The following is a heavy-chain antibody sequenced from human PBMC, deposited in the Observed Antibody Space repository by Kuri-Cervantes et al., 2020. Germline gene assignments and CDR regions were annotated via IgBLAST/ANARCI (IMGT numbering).Heavy chain of an antibody. CDR1: GFTFSSYA. CDR2: ISYDGSNK. Sequence: GESLKISCAASGFTFSSYAMHWVRQAPGKGLEWVAVISYDGSNKYYADSVKGRFTISRDNSKNTLYLQMNSLRAEDTAVYYCARDHMVRGVIILYGMEVWGQGTTVTVSS. V-gene: IGHV3-30-3*01. D-gene: IGHD3-10*01. J-gene: IGHJ6*02. CDR3: ARDHMVRGVIILYGMEV.